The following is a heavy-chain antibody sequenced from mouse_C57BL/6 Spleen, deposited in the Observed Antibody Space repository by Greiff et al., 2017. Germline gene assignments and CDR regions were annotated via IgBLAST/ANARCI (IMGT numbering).Heavy chain of an antibody. CDR1: GYAFSSYW. D-gene: IGHD3-2*02. CDR3: ARRDISSGYWFAY. Sequence: QVQLKESGAELVKPGASVKISCKASGYAFSSYWMNWVKQRPGKGLEWIGQIYPGDGDTNYNGKFKGKATLTADKSSSTAYMQLSSLTSEDSAVYFCARRDISSGYWFAYWGQGTLVTVSA. J-gene: IGHJ3*01. CDR2: IYPGDGDT. V-gene: IGHV1-80*01.